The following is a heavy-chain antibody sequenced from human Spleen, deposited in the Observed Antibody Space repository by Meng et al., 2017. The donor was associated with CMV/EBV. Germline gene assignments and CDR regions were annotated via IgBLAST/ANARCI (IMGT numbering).Heavy chain of an antibody. D-gene: IGHD2-2*01. CDR2: IYWNDDK. J-gene: IGHJ5*02. Sequence: SGPTLVKPTQTLTLTCTFSGFSLSTSGVGVGWIRQPPGKALEWLALIYWNDDKRYSPSLKSRLTITKDTSKNQVVLTMTNMDPVDTATYYCAHMGTRYCSSTSCFLNWFDPWGQGTLVTVSS. V-gene: IGHV2-5*01. CDR1: GFSLSTSGVG. CDR3: AHMGTRYCSSTSCFLNWFDP.